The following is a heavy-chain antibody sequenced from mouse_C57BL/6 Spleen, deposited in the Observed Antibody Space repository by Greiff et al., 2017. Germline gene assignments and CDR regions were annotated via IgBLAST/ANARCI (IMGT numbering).Heavy chain of an antibody. V-gene: IGHV1-81*01. Sequence: VMLVESGAELARPGASVKLSCKASGYTFTSYGISWVKQRTGQGLEWIGEIYPRSGNTYYNEKFKGKATLTADKSSSTAYMELRSLTSEDSAVYFCAHGSSLYYAMDYWGQGTSVTVSS. CDR1: GYTFTSYG. J-gene: IGHJ4*01. D-gene: IGHD1-1*01. CDR3: AHGSSLYYAMDY. CDR2: IYPRSGNT.